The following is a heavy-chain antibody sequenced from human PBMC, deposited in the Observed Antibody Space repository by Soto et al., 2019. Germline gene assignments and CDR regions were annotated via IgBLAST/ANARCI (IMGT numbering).Heavy chain of an antibody. CDR2: ISLYSDGT. J-gene: IGHJ5*02. CDR1: GYTFSNYG. CDR3: ERVVPGAEAWFGP. V-gene: IGHV1-18*01. D-gene: IGHD2-2*01. Sequence: VASVKVSCKTSGYTFSNYGITWVRQAPGQPLEWLGWISLYSDGTNYAQKFQGRVSMTTDTSTTTAYMELRSLRSDETAVYYCERVVPGAEAWFGPWGQGTLVTVS.